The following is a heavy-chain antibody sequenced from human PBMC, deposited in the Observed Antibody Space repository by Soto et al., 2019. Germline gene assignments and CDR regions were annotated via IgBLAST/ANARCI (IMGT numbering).Heavy chain of an antibody. CDR1: GFTFSSYA. CDR2: ISYDGSNK. Sequence: VQLVESGGGVVQPGRSLRLSCAASGFTFSSYAMHWVRQAPGKGLEWVAVISYDGSNKYYADSVKGRFTISRDNSKNTLYLQMNSLRAEDTAVYYCARVSDMDVWGQGTTVTVSS. J-gene: IGHJ6*02. CDR3: ARVSDMDV. V-gene: IGHV3-30-3*01.